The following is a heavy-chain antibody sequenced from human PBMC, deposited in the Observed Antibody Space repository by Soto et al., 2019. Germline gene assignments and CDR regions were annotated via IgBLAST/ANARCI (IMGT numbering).Heavy chain of an antibody. V-gene: IGHV3-23*01. J-gene: IGHJ4*02. Sequence: EVQLLESGGGLVQPGGSLRLSCAASGFTFSTFAMSWVRQAPGKGLEWVSAISGSGGSIYYADSVKGRFTISRDNSKTTLYLQMNSLRAEDTAVYYCAKEAVITPGYYFDYWGQGTLVTVSS. CDR1: GFTFSTFA. CDR3: AKEAVITPGYYFDY. D-gene: IGHD1-20*01. CDR2: ISGSGGSI.